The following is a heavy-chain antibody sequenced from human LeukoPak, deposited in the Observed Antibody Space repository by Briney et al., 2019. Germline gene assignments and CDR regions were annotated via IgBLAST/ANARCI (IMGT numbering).Heavy chain of an antibody. CDR1: GFTGDTFSDAW. CDR2: IRSKTNGETT. V-gene: IGHV3-15*01. D-gene: IGHD5-18*01. CDR3: TTEYYRNGYNF. J-gene: IGHJ4*02. Sequence: GGSLRLSCAASGFTGDTFSDAWMSWVRQAPGKGLEWGGHIRSKTNGETTDYAAPVQGRFTISRDDSKSTVSLQMTNLKTEDTAIYYCTTEYYRNGYNFWGQGTLVTVSS.